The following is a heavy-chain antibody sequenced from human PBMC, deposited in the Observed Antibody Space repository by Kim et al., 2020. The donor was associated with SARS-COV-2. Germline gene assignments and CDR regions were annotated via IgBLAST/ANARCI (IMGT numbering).Heavy chain of an antibody. J-gene: IGHJ4*02. D-gene: IGHD4-17*01. Sequence: AQNLQGRVTMTTDTSTSTAYMELRSLRSDDTAVYYCARDPDLYGDYKGVNYWGQGTLVTVSS. CDR3: ARDPDLYGDYKGVNY. V-gene: IGHV1-18*01.